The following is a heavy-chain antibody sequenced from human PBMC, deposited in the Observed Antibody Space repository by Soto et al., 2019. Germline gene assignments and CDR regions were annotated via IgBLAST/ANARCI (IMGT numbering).Heavy chain of an antibody. CDR3: TTEGFFYYYYYMDV. J-gene: IGHJ6*03. Sequence: PGGSLRLSCAASGFTFSNAWMSWVRQAPGKGLEWVGRIKSKTDGGTTDYAAPVKGRFTISRDDSKNTLYLQMNSLKTEDTAVYYCTTEGFFYYYYYMDVWGKGTTVTVSS. CDR1: GFTFSNAW. V-gene: IGHV3-15*01. CDR2: IKSKTDGGTT. D-gene: IGHD3-3*01.